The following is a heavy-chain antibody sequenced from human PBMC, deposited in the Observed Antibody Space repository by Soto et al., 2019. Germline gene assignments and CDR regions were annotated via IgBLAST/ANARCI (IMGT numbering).Heavy chain of an antibody. Sequence: EVQLLESGGGLVQPGGSLRLSFAASGFTFSSYAMSWVRQAPGKGLEWVSAISGSGGSTYYADSVKGRFTISRDNSKNTLYLQMNSLRAEDTAVYYCATGQGIFGVVTHLVGVRETSCWGQGTRVTVSS. CDR2: ISGSGGST. V-gene: IGHV3-23*01. CDR3: ATGQGIFGVVTHLVGVRETSC. CDR1: GFTFSSYA. J-gene: IGHJ4*02. D-gene: IGHD3-3*01.